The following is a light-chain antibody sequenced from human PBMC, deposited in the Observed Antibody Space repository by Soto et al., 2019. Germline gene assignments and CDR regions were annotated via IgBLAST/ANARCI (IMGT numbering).Light chain of an antibody. CDR1: QSISNY. V-gene: IGKV1-39*01. CDR2: AAS. Sequence: DIQMTQSPSSLSASVGDRVTITCRASQSISNYFNWYQQKPGKAPKLLIYAASSLQSGVPSRFSGSGSGTDFTLTISSLQPEDFATYYCQQSYSNPPGFGQRTKLEIK. CDR3: QQSYSNPPG. J-gene: IGKJ2*03.